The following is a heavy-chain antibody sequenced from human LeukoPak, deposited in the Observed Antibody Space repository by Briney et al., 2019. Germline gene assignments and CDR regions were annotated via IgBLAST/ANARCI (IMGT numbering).Heavy chain of an antibody. CDR3: AKDKGYSSSWEDIYYYYYMDV. Sequence: GGSLRLSCAASGFTFSSYGMSWVRQAPGKGLEWVSAISGSGGSTYYADSVKGRFTISRDNSKNTLYLQMNSLRAEDTAVYYCAKDKGYSSSWEDIYYYYYMDVWGKGTTVTISS. J-gene: IGHJ6*03. D-gene: IGHD6-13*01. CDR2: ISGSGGST. V-gene: IGHV3-23*01. CDR1: GFTFSSYG.